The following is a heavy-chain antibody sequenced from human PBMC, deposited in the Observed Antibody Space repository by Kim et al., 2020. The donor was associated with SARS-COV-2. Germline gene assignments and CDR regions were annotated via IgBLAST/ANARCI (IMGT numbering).Heavy chain of an antibody. V-gene: IGHV3-23*01. CDR3: VKDAGGYDLL. J-gene: IGHJ4*02. Sequence: GGSLRLSCAASGFTFSSYAMSWVRQAPGKGLEWVSGISADGGSTYYADSVKDRFTISRANSKNTLYLQMNSLRSEDMAVYYCVKDAGGYDLLWGQGSLVTVSS. CDR1: GFTFSSYA. D-gene: IGHD5-12*01. CDR2: ISADGGST.